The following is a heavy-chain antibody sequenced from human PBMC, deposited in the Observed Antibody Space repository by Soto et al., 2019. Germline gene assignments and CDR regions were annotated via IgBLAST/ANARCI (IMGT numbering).Heavy chain of an antibody. CDR1: GGTFSSYA. Sequence: SVKVSCKASGGTFSSYAISWVRQAPGQGLEWMGGIIPIFGTANYAQKFQGRVTITADKSTSTAYMELSSLRSEDTAVYYCARETRGVVPEYYYYYGMDVWGQGTTVTSP. CDR3: ARETRGVVPEYYYYYGMDV. J-gene: IGHJ6*02. D-gene: IGHD2-2*01. V-gene: IGHV1-69*06. CDR2: IIPIFGTA.